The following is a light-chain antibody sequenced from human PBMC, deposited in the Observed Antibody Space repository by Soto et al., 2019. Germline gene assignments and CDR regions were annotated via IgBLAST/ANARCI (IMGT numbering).Light chain of an antibody. CDR1: QSVSSSY. J-gene: IGKJ1*01. Sequence: DIVLTQSPGTLSMSPGERATPSCRASQSVSSSYLAWYQQKPGQAPRLLIYGASSRATGIPDRFSGSGSGTDFTLTISRLEPEDFAVYYCQQYGSSPWTFGQGTKVDIK. CDR3: QQYGSSPWT. CDR2: GAS. V-gene: IGKV3-20*01.